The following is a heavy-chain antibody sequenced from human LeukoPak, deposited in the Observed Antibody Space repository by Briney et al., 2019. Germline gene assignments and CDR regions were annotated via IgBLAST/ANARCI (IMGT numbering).Heavy chain of an antibody. D-gene: IGHD5-24*01. CDR3: AKADEMNMDY. CDR1: GFTFSRYG. CDR2: IWYDGSIK. V-gene: IGHV3-33*06. Sequence: SGGSLRLSCAASGFTFSRYGMHWVRQAPGKGLEWVAVIWYDGSIKYYADSVMGRFTISKDNSRNMLYLQMNSLRAEDTAVYYCAKADEMNMDYWGQGTTVTVSS. J-gene: IGHJ6*02.